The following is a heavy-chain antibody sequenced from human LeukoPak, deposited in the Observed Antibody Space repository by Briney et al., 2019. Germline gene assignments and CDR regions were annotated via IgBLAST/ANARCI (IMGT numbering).Heavy chain of an antibody. V-gene: IGHV1-2*04. J-gene: IGHJ4*02. CDR2: INPSSGGT. D-gene: IGHD2-2*01. CDR3: ARGRIVVVPAATPAYYFDY. Sequence: ASVKVSCKASGYTFTGYYMHWVRQAPGQGLEWMGWINPSSGGTNYAQKFQGWVTMTRDTSISTAYMELSRLRSDDTAVYYCARGRIVVVPAATPAYYFDYWGQGTLVTVSS. CDR1: GYTFTGYY.